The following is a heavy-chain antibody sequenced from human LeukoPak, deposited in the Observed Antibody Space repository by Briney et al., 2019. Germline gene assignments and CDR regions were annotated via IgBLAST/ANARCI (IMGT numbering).Heavy chain of an antibody. CDR2: IHSSGST. V-gene: IGHV4-39*07. CDR1: GDSLSTTNYY. Sequence: SETLSLTCTVSGDSLSTTNYYWGWIRQPPGKGLEWVGSIHSSGSTYYNPSLKSRVTISGDTSRKQFSLRLSSVTAADTAVYYCARADSGSYYHDYWGQGTLVTVSS. CDR3: ARADSGSYYHDY. D-gene: IGHD1-26*01. J-gene: IGHJ4*02.